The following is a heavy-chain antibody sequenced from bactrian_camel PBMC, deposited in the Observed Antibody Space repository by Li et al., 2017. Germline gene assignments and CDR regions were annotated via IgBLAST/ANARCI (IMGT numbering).Heavy chain of an antibody. Sequence: HVQLVESGGGSVQAGGSLRLSCATSGFTFSLWSIAWFRQAPGKERDRIASIHSDGATSYSDSVKGRFTISRDNAKNTMYLQMNSLRPEDTARYYCAYDPGASRCNDDAWTALTLGIFWGQGTQVTVS. J-gene: IGHJ4*01. D-gene: IGHD8*01. V-gene: IGHV3S53*01. CDR1: GFTFSLWS. CDR3: AYDPGASRCNDDAWTALTLGIF. CDR2: IHSDGAT.